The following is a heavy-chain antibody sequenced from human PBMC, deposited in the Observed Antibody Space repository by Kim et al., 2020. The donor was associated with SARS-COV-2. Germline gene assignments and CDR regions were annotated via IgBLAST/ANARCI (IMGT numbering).Heavy chain of an antibody. CDR1: GGTFSSYA. Sequence: SVKVSCKASGGTFSSYAISWVRQAPGQGLEWMGGIIPIFGTANYAQKFQGRVTITADESTSTAYMELSSLRSEDTAVYYCARTPVDRCFWWFDPWGQGTLVTVSS. J-gene: IGHJ5*02. V-gene: IGHV1-69*13. CDR3: ARTPVDRCFWWFDP. D-gene: IGHD5-12*01. CDR2: IIPIFGTA.